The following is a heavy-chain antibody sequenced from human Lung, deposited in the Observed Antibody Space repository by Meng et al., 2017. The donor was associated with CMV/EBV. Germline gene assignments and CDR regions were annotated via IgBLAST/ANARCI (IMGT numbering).Heavy chain of an antibody. J-gene: IGHJ5*01. CDR2: VNAHSGDT. Sequence: SVYTFTGYYIDRVRQAPGQVLDWSGCVNAHSGDTSCVMLFRDKFTMTRDTYITTAYMELSSLTSDDTAFYYCARVTDFWSTPWGLDPWGQGTLVTVSS. V-gene: IGHV1-2*02. D-gene: IGHD3-3*01. CDR3: ARVTDFWSTPWGLDP. CDR1: VYTFTGYY.